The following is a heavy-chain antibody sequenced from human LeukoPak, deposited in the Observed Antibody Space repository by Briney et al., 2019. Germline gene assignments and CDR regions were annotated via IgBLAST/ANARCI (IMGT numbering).Heavy chain of an antibody. Sequence: GGSLRLSCAASGFTFSSYSMNWVRQAPGKGLEWVSSISSSSSYIYYADSVKGRFTISRDNAKNSLYLQMNSLRAEDTAVYYCARIMGGYYGSGGYYPPPFFDYWGQGTLVTVSS. CDR1: GFTFSSYS. V-gene: IGHV3-21*01. J-gene: IGHJ4*02. CDR3: ARIMGGYYGSGGYYPPPFFDY. CDR2: ISSSSSYI. D-gene: IGHD3-10*01.